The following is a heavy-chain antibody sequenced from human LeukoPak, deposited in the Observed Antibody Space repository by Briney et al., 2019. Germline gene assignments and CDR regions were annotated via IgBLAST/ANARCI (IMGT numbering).Heavy chain of an antibody. J-gene: IGHJ4*01. Sequence: GGSLRLSRAASGFTFSTYAMSWVRQAPGKGLEWVSDISGTGGRTYYADSVKGRFTISRDNSKNTVDLLMNSLRAEDTAIYYCARDVPYYYDSSGYYSPFDCWGQEPWSPSPQ. CDR2: ISGTGGRT. CDR3: ARDVPYYYDSSGYYSPFDC. D-gene: IGHD3-22*01. V-gene: IGHV3-23*01. CDR1: GFTFSTYA.